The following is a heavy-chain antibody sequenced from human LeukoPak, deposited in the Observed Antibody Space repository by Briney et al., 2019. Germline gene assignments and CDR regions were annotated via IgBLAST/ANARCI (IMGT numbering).Heavy chain of an antibody. Sequence: GASVKVSCKASGYTFTMYYIHWVRQAPGQGLEWMGMINPSDGATTYAQRFQGRVTMTRDVSTTTVYMELRSLRSADTAVYFWAREERWGLSGSVGGLFASYYTYYYMDVWGRGTTVTVSS. CDR1: GYTFTMYY. D-gene: IGHD1-26*01. CDR3: AREERWGLSGSVGGLFASYYTYYYMDV. CDR2: INPSDGAT. J-gene: IGHJ6*03. V-gene: IGHV1-46*01.